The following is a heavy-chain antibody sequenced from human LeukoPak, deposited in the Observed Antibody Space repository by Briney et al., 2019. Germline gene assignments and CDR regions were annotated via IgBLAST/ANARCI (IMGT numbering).Heavy chain of an antibody. J-gene: IGHJ6*02. Sequence: PGGSPRLSCSVSGFTFRRYGMHWVRQAPGQGLEYVSGISDNGGKTNYADSVKDRFTISRDNARNTLDLQMTSLRVEDTAVYYCVKSRYDYDSSGYSNSYGMDVWGQGTTVTVSS. V-gene: IGHV3-64D*08. CDR3: VKSRYDYDSSGYSNSYGMDV. CDR2: ISDNGGKT. CDR1: GFTFRRYG. D-gene: IGHD3-22*01.